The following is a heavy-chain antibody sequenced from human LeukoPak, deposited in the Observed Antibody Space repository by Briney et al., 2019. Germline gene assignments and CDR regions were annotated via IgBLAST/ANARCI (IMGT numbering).Heavy chain of an antibody. Sequence: ASAKVSCKDPGYTFTGYITHWVRQAPGQRLEWMGGIKANRGGTNNEQKFEGRVTMTRDTSISKAYMELSRLMSDDTAVYYCARLGMAVAGTGGDYWGQGTLVTVSS. CDR3: ARLGMAVAGTGGDY. J-gene: IGHJ4*02. V-gene: IGHV1-2*02. CDR2: IKANRGGT. D-gene: IGHD6-19*01. CDR1: GYTFTGYI.